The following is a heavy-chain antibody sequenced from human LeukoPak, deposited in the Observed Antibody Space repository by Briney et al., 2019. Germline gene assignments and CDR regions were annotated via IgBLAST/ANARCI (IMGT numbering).Heavy chain of an antibody. Sequence: PGGSLRLSCAASGFTFSTYEMNWVRKAPGKGLEWISYISGGGETRYYADSVKGRFTISRDNGKNSLYLQMNSLRAEDTAVYYCARDASGANLPFDYWGQGTQVTVSS. D-gene: IGHD4/OR15-4a*01. CDR2: ISGGGETR. J-gene: IGHJ4*02. CDR1: GFTFSTYE. V-gene: IGHV3-48*03. CDR3: ARDASGANLPFDY.